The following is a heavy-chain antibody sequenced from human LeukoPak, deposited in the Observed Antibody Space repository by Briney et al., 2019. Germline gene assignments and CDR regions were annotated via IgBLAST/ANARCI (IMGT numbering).Heavy chain of an antibody. CDR1: GGSISSSSYY. J-gene: IGHJ1*01. CDR2: IYYNGST. D-gene: IGHD3-3*01. V-gene: IGHV4-39*01. Sequence: PSETLSLTCTVSGGSISSSSYYWGWIRQPPGKGLEWIGSIYYNGSTYYNPSLKSRVTISVDTSKNQFSLKLSSVAAADTAVYYCXRVRTIFGVVIYXLFXXWGQ. CDR3: XRVRTIFGVVIYXLFXX.